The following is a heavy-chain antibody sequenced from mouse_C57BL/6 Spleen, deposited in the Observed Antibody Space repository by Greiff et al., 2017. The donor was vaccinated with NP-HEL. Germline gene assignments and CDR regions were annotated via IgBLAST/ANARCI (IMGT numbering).Heavy chain of an antibody. CDR3: ARRNSNLNYAMDY. Sequence: QVQLKQSGAELARPGASVKLSCKASGYTFTSYGISWVKQRTGQGLEWIGEIYPRSGNTYYNEKFKGKATLTADKSSSTAYMELRSLTSEDSAVYFCARRNSNLNYAMDYWGQGTSVTVSS. V-gene: IGHV1-81*01. CDR2: IYPRSGNT. CDR1: GYTFTSYG. J-gene: IGHJ4*01. D-gene: IGHD2-5*01.